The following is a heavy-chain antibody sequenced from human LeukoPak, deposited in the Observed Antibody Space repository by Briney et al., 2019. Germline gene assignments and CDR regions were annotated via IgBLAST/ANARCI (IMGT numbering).Heavy chain of an antibody. CDR3: ARGGEIVVVITTTPNWFDP. V-gene: IGHV3-11*01. CDR1: GFTFRDYN. J-gene: IGHJ5*02. D-gene: IGHD3-22*01. CDR2: ISIVGSTI. Sequence: GGSLRLSCAASGFTFRDYNMCWIRQAPGKGRGRVSYISIVGSTIYYADSVKGRFTISRDNAKNYLYLQMNSLRAEDKAVYYCARGGEIVVVITTTPNWFDPWGQGTLVTVSS.